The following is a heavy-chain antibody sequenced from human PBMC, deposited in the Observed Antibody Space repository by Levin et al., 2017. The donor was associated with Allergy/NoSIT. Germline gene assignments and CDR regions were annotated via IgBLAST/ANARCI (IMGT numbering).Heavy chain of an antibody. CDR2: VSTDGSTT. CDR1: GFTFSSYS. Sequence: GGSLRLSCAASGFTFSSYSMHWVRQGPGKGPMWVSRVSTDGSTTIYADSVKGRFTVSRDNAKNTLYLQMNSLRVEDTAIYYCTKALSDWGQGTLVTVSS. CDR3: TKALSD. J-gene: IGHJ4*02. V-gene: IGHV3-74*01.